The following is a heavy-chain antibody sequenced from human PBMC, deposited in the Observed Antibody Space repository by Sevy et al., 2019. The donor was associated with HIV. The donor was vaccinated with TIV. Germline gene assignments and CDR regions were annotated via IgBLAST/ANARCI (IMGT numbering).Heavy chain of an antibody. CDR3: TRMDDSSSWYGDDVFDI. V-gene: IGHV3-7*03. J-gene: IGHJ3*02. CDR2: INQDGSQK. CDR1: GFTFRTYW. D-gene: IGHD6-13*01. Sequence: GGSLRLSCGVSGFTFRTYWMSWVRQSPGKGLDWVADINQDGSQKYYVDSVKGRFTISRDNAKNSLSLQMNSQRAEDTAVYYCTRMDDSSSWYGDDVFDIWGQGTMVTVSS.